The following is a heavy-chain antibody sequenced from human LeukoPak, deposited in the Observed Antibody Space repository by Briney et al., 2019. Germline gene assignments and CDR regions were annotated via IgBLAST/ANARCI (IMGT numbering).Heavy chain of an antibody. J-gene: IGHJ5*02. V-gene: IGHV3-30*03. CDR2: ISYDGSNK. CDR3: ARRHDPGGWFDP. Sequence: GRSLRLSCAASGFTFSSYGMHWVRQAPGKGLEWVAVISYDGSNKYYADSVKGRFTISRDNSKNTLYLQMNSLRAEDTAVYYCARRHDPGGWFDPWGQGTLVTVSS. CDR1: GFTFSSYG.